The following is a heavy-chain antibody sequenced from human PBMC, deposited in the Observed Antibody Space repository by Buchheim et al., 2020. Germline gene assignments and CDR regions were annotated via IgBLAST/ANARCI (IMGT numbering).Heavy chain of an antibody. D-gene: IGHD3-10*01. Sequence: EVQLLESGGGLVQPGGSLRLSCVASGFSLTSYDMNWVRQTPGKGLEWVSMLNEGDDNTFYTDSVKGRFTIYRDTSKHTVYLQMNSLRAEDTAIYYCAKDLSGWGTFDIWGQGT. CDR3: AKDLSGWGTFDI. J-gene: IGHJ3*02. V-gene: IGHV3-23*01. CDR1: GFSLTSYD. CDR2: LNEGDDNT.